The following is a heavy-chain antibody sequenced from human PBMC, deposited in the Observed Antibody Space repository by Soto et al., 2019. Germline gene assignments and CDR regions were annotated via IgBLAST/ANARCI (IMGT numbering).Heavy chain of an antibody. CDR3: AKDHIGNVLTTIFGVGPQLVYYFDY. Sequence: QVQLVQSGAEVKKPGASVKVSCKASGYTFTSYGISWVRQAPGQGLEWMGWISAYNGNTNYAQKLQGRVTMTTDTTTNKAYMELRSLRSDDTGVDFCAKDHIGNVLTTIFGVGPQLVYYFDYWGQGTLVTVSS. J-gene: IGHJ4*02. D-gene: IGHD3-3*01. CDR2: ISAYNGNT. CDR1: GYTFTSYG. V-gene: IGHV1-18*04.